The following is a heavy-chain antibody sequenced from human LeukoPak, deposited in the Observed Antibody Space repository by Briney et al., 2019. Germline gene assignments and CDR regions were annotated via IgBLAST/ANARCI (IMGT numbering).Heavy chain of an antibody. CDR2: TYYRSKWYN. CDR3: ARDQSYCYGSGSYYHYGMDV. CDR1: GDSVSSNSAA. Sequence: SQALSLTCAISGDSVSSNSAAWNWIRQSPSRGLEWLGRTYYRSKWYNDYAVSVKSRITINPDTSKNQFSLQLNSVTPEDTAVYYCARDQSYCYGSGSYYHYGMDVWGQGTTVTVSS. J-gene: IGHJ6*02. D-gene: IGHD3-10*01. V-gene: IGHV6-1*01.